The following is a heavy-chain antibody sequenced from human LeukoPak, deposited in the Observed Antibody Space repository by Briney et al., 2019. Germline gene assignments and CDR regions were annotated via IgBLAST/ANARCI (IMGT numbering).Heavy chain of an antibody. Sequence: GGSLRLSCAASGFTFSSYAMHWVRQAPGKGLEWVAVISYDGSNKYYADSVKGRFTISRDNSKNTLYLQMNSLRAEDTAVYYCARGTYYDFWSSYDNWGQGTLVTVSS. D-gene: IGHD3-3*01. CDR1: GFTFSSYA. V-gene: IGHV3-30*04. CDR3: ARGTYYDFWSSYDN. J-gene: IGHJ4*02. CDR2: ISYDGSNK.